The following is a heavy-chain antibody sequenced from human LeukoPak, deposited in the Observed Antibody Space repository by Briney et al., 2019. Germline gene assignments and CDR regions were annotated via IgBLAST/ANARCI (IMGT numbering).Heavy chain of an antibody. CDR2: IYYSGST. D-gene: IGHD2-21*02. V-gene: IGHV4-59*01. CDR3: ARGFPYCGGDCYYADY. J-gene: IGHJ4*02. CDR1: GGSFSGYY. Sequence: SETLSLTCAVYGGSFSGYYWSWIRQPPGKGLEWIGYIYYSGSTNYNPSLKSRVTISVDTSKNQFSLKLSSVTAVDTAVYYCARGFPYCGGDCYYADYWGQGTLVTVSS.